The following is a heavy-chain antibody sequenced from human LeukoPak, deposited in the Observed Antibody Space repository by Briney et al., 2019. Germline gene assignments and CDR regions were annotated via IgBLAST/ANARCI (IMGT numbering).Heavy chain of an antibody. CDR3: ARGSTVVTPADY. J-gene: IGHJ4*02. Sequence: ASVKVSCKASGYTFTSYDINWVRQATGQGLEWMGWMNPNSSNTGYAQKFQGRVTMTRNTSISTAYMELSSLRSEDTAVYYCARGSTVVTPADYWGQGTLVTVSS. CDR2: MNPNSSNT. CDR1: GYTFTSYD. D-gene: IGHD4-23*01. V-gene: IGHV1-8*01.